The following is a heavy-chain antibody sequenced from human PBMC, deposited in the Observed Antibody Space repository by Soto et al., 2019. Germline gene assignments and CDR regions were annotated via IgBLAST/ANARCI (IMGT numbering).Heavy chain of an antibody. CDR1: GGTFSSYA. J-gene: IGHJ5*02. Sequence: QVQLVQSGAEVKKPGSSVKVSCKASGGTFSSYAISWVRQAPGQGLEWMGGIIPIFGTANYAQKFQGRVKITADESTSTAYMELSSLRSEDTAVYYCAITKRITIFGVVIGSSWFDPWGQGTLVTVSS. CDR2: IIPIFGTA. CDR3: AITKRITIFGVVIGSSWFDP. V-gene: IGHV1-69*01. D-gene: IGHD3-3*01.